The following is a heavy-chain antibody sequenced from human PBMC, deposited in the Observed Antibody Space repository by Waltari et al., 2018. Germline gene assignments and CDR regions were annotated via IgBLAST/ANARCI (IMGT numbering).Heavy chain of an antibody. D-gene: IGHD3-3*01. CDR3: ATRLGVTIFGVVPGDAFDI. J-gene: IGHJ3*02. V-gene: IGHV4-38-2*02. CDR1: GYSISRGYY. CDR2: VYHSGST. Sequence: QLQLQESGPGLVKPSETLSLTCTVSGYSISRGYYWGWIRPPPGKGLEGIGSVYHSGSTYYNPSLKSLVTISVDTSKNQFSLKLSSVTAADTAVYYCATRLGVTIFGVVPGDAFDIWGQGTMVTVSS.